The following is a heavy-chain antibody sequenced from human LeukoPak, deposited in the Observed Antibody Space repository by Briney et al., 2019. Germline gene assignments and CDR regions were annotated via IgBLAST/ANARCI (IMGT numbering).Heavy chain of an antibody. D-gene: IGHD2-15*01. CDR3: AKGYCSGGSCKYYFDY. CDR1: GYTFTGYY. Sequence: ASVKVSCKASGYTFTGYYMHWVGQAPGRGGEWMGRINHNSGGTNYAQKFQGRVTITRDTSISTAYMELSRLRSDDTAVYYCAKGYCSGGSCKYYFDYWGQGTLVTVSS. CDR2: INHNSGGT. J-gene: IGHJ4*02. V-gene: IGHV1-2*06.